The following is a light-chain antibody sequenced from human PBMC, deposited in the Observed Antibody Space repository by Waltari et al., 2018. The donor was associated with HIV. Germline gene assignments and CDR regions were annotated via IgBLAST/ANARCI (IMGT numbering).Light chain of an antibody. CDR2: VVT. CDR1: SSDVGTYHS. J-gene: IGLJ2*01. V-gene: IGLV2-23*02. CDR3: CTYAVIVV. Sequence: QSALTQPASVSGSPGQSITISCTGTSSDVGTYHSVSWYQQHPAKVPTLVIFVVTKRPSVGSDRFSGSKAGNTASLTISGLQAEDEADDYCCTYAVIVVFGGGTKLTVL.